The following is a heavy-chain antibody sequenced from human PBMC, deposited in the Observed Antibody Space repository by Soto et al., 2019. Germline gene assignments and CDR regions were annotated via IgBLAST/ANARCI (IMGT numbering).Heavy chain of an antibody. CDR2: INSDGSST. Sequence: PGGSLRLSCAASGFTFSSYWMHWVRQAPGKGLVWVSRINSDGSSTSYADSVKGRFTISRDNAKNTLYLQMNSLRAEDTAVYYCARAPPYYYDSSGYYYGMDVWGQGTTVTVSS. D-gene: IGHD3-22*01. CDR3: ARAPPYYYDSSGYYYGMDV. V-gene: IGHV3-74*01. CDR1: GFTFSSYW. J-gene: IGHJ6*02.